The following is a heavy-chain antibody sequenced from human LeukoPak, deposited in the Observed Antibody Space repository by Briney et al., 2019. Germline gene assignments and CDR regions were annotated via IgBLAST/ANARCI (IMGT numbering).Heavy chain of an antibody. CDR2: IDPSDSYT. D-gene: IGHD5-12*01. CDR3: ARQGSGYDYYYFDY. V-gene: IGHV5-10-1*01. Sequence: GESLKISCKGSGYSFTSYWISRVRQMPGKGLEWMGRIDPSDSYTNYSPSFQGHVTISADKSISTAYLQWSSLKASDTAMYYCARQGSGYDYYYFDYWGQGTLVTVSS. CDR1: GYSFTSYW. J-gene: IGHJ4*02.